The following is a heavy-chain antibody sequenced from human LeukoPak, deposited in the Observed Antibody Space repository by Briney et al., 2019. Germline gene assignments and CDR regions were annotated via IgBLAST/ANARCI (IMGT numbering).Heavy chain of an antibody. J-gene: IGHJ5*02. CDR3: ARGQLRYFDWLHP. CDR2: MNPNSGNT. Sequence: RRASVKVSCKASGYTFTSYDINWVQQATGQGLEWMGWMNPNSGNTGYAQKFQGRVTMTRNTSISTAYMELSSLRSEDTAVYYCARGQLRYFDWLHPWGQGTLVTVSS. CDR1: GYTFTSYD. V-gene: IGHV1-8*01. D-gene: IGHD3-9*01.